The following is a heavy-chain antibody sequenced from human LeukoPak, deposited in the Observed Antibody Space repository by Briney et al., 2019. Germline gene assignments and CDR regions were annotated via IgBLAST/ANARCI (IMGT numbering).Heavy chain of an antibody. V-gene: IGHV4-34*01. CDR2: ISYSGRT. CDR3: APGNSGYYFV. CDR1: GGSFSGYY. J-gene: IGHJ4*02. Sequence: SETLSLTCAVYGGSFSGYYWSWIRQPPGKGLEWVASISYSGRTYYKPSLKSRVTISVDTSKNQFSLKLNSVTAADTAVYYCAPGNSGYYFVWGQGTLVTVSS. D-gene: IGHD3-22*01.